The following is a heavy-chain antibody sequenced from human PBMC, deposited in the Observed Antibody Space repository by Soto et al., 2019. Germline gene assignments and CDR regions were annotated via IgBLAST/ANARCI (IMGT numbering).Heavy chain of an antibody. CDR1: GCTFTSYG. Sequence: GAAVRVSCKACGCTFTSYGISWVRQAPGQGLEWMGWISAYNGNTNYAQKLQGRVTMTTDTSTSTAYMELRSLRSDDTAVYYCARGLDSSSWYNWFDPWGQGTLVTVSS. J-gene: IGHJ5*02. D-gene: IGHD6-13*01. CDR2: ISAYNGNT. CDR3: ARGLDSSSWYNWFDP. V-gene: IGHV1-18*01.